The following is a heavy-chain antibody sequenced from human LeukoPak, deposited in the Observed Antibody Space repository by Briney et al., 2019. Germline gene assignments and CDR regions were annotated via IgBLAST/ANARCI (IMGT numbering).Heavy chain of an antibody. V-gene: IGHV3-23*01. CDR1: GFTFSSYA. Sequence: PGGSLRLSRAASGFTFSSYAMSWVRQAPGKGLEWVSAISGSGGSTYYADSVKGRFTISRDNSKNTLYLQMNSLRAEDTAVYYCAKASSYSSSWYEVGAFDYWGQGTLVTVSS. D-gene: IGHD6-13*01. CDR2: ISGSGGST. CDR3: AKASSYSSSWYEVGAFDY. J-gene: IGHJ4*02.